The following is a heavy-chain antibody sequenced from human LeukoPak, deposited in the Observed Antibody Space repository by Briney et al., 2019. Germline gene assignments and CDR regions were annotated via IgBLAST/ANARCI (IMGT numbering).Heavy chain of an antibody. J-gene: IGHJ4*02. CDR2: INHSGST. CDR3: ARGVDILTGYRLDY. D-gene: IGHD3-9*01. CDR1: GGSISSSSYY. V-gene: IGHV4-39*07. Sequence: SETLSLTCTVSGGSISSSSYYWGWIRQPPGKGLEWIGEINHSGSTNYNPSLKSRVTISVDTSKNQFSLKLSSVTAADTAVYYCARGVDILTGYRLDYWGQGTLVTVSS.